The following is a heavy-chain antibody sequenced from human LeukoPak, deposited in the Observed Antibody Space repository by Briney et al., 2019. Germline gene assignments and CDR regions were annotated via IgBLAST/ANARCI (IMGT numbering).Heavy chain of an antibody. Sequence: ASVKVSCKASGYTFTSYDINWVRQATGQGLEWMGWMNPNSGNTGYAQKFQGRATITRNTSISTAYMELSSLRSEDTAVYYCARGRTPTYDFWSGYSHWGQGTLVTVSS. J-gene: IGHJ4*02. CDR1: GYTFTSYD. CDR3: ARGRTPTYDFWSGYSH. D-gene: IGHD3-3*01. V-gene: IGHV1-8*03. CDR2: MNPNSGNT.